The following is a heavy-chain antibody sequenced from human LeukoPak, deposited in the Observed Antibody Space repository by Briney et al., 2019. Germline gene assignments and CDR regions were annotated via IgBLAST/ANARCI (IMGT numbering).Heavy chain of an antibody. V-gene: IGHV4-34*01. CDR3: ARGHGDY. J-gene: IGHJ4*02. CDR2: INHSGST. Sequence: PLETLSLTCAVYGGSFSGYYWSWIRQPPGKGLEWIGEINHSGSTNYNPSLKSRVTISVDTSKNLFSLKLSSVTAADTAVYYCARGHGDYWGQGTLVTVSS. CDR1: GGSFSGYY.